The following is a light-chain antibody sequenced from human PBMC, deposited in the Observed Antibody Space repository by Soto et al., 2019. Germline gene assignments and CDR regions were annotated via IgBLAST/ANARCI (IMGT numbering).Light chain of an antibody. Sequence: QSALTQPASVSGSPGQSITISCTGTNSDVGKYNAVSWYQQHPGKAPKCIIYEVNKRPSGVSDRFSGSKSDNTASLTLSGLQAEDEADYYCCSYTSSGSVVFGGGTKLTVL. CDR2: EVN. V-gene: IGLV2-23*02. J-gene: IGLJ2*01. CDR3: CSYTSSGSVV. CDR1: NSDVGKYNA.